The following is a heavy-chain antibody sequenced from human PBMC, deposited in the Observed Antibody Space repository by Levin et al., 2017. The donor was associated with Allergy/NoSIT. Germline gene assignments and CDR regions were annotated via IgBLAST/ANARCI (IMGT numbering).Heavy chain of an antibody. J-gene: IGHJ2*01. CDR2: IYPGDSDT. V-gene: IGHV5-51*01. CDR1: GYSFNSCW. D-gene: IGHD1-1*01. Sequence: GESLKISCEASGYSFNSCWIAWVRQTPGKGLEWVGIIYPGDSDTRYSPSFQGRVTISADKSTSTLYLQWSSLKTSDTAMYYCARRDSDNFSWYFDLWGRGTLVTVSS. CDR3: ARRDSDNFSWYFDL.